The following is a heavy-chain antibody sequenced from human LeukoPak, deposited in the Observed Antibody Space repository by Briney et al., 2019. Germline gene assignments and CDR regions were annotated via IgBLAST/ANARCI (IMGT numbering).Heavy chain of an antibody. CDR2: IYTSGST. V-gene: IGHV4-4*09. CDR1: GGSISGYY. CDR3: PRHRVYSSSSGYYFDY. J-gene: IGHJ4*02. D-gene: IGHD6-6*01. Sequence: PSETLSLTCTVSGGSISGYYWSWIRQPPGKGLEWIGYIYTSGSTNYNRSLKSRVTISVDTSKNQFSLKLSSVTAADTAVYYCPRHRVYSSSSGYYFDYWGEGTLVTVSS.